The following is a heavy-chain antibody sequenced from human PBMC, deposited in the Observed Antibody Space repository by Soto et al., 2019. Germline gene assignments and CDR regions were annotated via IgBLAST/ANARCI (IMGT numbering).Heavy chain of an antibody. J-gene: IGHJ4*02. V-gene: IGHV4-34*01. CDR2: SDHSGST. CDR1: GGSFSGYY. CDR3: ARRLLFFGYSYGRYRAPFDY. Sequence: SETLSLTCAVYGGSFSGYYWSWIRHPPGKGLAWIGQSDHSGSTNYSPSLKSRVTLSVDTSKNQFSLKLSSVTAADTAVYYCARRLLFFGYSYGRYRAPFDYCGQGALVTASS. D-gene: IGHD5-18*01.